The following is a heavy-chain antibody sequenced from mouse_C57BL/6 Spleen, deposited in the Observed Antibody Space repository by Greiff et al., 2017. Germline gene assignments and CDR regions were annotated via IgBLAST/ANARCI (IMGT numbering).Heavy chain of an antibody. D-gene: IGHD2-4*01. CDR2: ICDGGSYT. V-gene: IGHV5-4*01. Sequence: EVKLVEPGGGLVKPGGSLKLSCAASGFTFSSYAMSWVRQNPGKRLEWVATICDGGSYTYYPDNVKGRFTISRDNATNNLYLQMSHLKSEDTAMYYCARDRYDYDSAFSYRGHATLVTVSA. J-gene: IGHJ3*01. CDR3: ARDRYDYDSAFSY. CDR1: GFTFSSYA.